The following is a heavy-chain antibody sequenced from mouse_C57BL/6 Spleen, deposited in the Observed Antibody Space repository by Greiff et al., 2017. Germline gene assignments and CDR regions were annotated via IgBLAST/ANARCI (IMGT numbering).Heavy chain of an antibody. Sequence: QVQLKQSGAELMKPGASVKLSCKATGYTFTGYWIEWVKQRPGHGLEWIGEILPGSGSTNYNEKFKGKATFTADTSSNTAYMQRSSLTTEDSAIYYGARSGILGYYGSRIWYFDVWGTGTTVTVSS. CDR1: GYTFTGYW. CDR2: ILPGSGST. CDR3: ARSGILGYYGSRIWYFDV. J-gene: IGHJ1*03. D-gene: IGHD1-1*01. V-gene: IGHV1-9*01.